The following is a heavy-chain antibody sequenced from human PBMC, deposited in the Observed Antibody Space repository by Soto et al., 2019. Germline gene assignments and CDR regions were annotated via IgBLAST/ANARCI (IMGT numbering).Heavy chain of an antibody. V-gene: IGHV3-11*01. CDR3: ARGGGSSPFDY. J-gene: IGHJ4*02. D-gene: IGHD6-6*01. CDR1: GFTFSDHY. Sequence: GGPLRLYCSASGFTFSDHYMAWFRQTPERGLEWLAYISHRSLTIYHARSVKDRFTISRDDATDSIYLQMNNLRVEDTAVYFCARGGGSSPFDYWGQGTVVTVSS. CDR2: ISHRSLTI.